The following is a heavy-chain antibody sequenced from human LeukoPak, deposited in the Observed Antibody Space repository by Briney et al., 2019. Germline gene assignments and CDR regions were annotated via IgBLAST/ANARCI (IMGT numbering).Heavy chain of an antibody. CDR1: GGSISSYY. J-gene: IGHJ4*02. CDR2: IYHSGST. CDR3: ARDVAAAGTDY. Sequence: PSETLSLTCTVSGGSISSYYWSWIRQPPGKGLEWIGSIYHSGSTYYNPSLKSRVTISVDTSKNQFSLKLSSVTAADTAVYYCARDVAAAGTDYWGQGTLVTVSS. V-gene: IGHV4-38-2*02. D-gene: IGHD6-13*01.